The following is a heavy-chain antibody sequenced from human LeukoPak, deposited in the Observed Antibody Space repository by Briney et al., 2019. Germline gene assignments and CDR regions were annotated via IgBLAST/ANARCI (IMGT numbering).Heavy chain of an antibody. D-gene: IGHD3-22*01. CDR1: GYTFTGYY. Sequence: ASVKVSCKASGYTFTGYYMHWVRQAPGQGLEWMGWMNPNSGNTGYAQKFQGRVTMTRNTSISTAYMELSSLRSEDTAVYYCARGYDSSGYYYRYYYYYMDAWGKGTTVTISS. CDR3: ARGYDSSGYYYRYYYYYMDA. CDR2: MNPNSGNT. J-gene: IGHJ6*03. V-gene: IGHV1-8*02.